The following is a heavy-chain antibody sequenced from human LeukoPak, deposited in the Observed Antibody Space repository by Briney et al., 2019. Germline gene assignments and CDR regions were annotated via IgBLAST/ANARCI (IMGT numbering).Heavy chain of an antibody. CDR1: GFTFTTYA. J-gene: IGHJ6*03. Sequence: GGSLRLSCAASGFTFTTYAMSWVRQAPGKGLEWVSAISGSGVSTYYPDSVKGRFTISRDNSKNTLYLQMNSLRAEDTAVYYCAKSYYNDSSGYYYGYYYYMDVWGKGTTVTVSS. V-gene: IGHV3-23*01. CDR3: AKSYYNDSSGYYYGYYYYMDV. D-gene: IGHD3-22*01. CDR2: ISGSGVST.